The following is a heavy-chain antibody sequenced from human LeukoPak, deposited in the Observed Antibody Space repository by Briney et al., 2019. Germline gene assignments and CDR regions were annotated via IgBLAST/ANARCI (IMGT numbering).Heavy chain of an antibody. Sequence: ASVKVSCRASGYTFTSYGISWVRQAPGEGLEWMGWISAYNGNTNCAQKLQGRVTMTTDTSTSTAYMELRSLRSDDTAVYYCAREALTIFGVVIITGTFDYWGQGTLVTVSS. CDR2: ISAYNGNT. D-gene: IGHD3-3*01. CDR3: AREALTIFGVVIITGTFDY. CDR1: GYTFTSYG. V-gene: IGHV1-18*01. J-gene: IGHJ4*02.